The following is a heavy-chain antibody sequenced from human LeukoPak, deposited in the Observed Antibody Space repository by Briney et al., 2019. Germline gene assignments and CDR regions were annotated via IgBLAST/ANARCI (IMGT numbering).Heavy chain of an antibody. CDR1: GGSISSYY. D-gene: IGHD1-26*01. V-gene: IGHV4-59*01. J-gene: IGHJ6*03. Sequence: PSETLSLTCTVSGGSISSYYWSWIRQPPGKGLEWIGYIYYSGSTNYNPSLKSRVTISVGTSKNQFSLKLSSVTAADTAVYYCARVSGSSGDYYYYYMDVWGKGTTVTVSS. CDR2: IYYSGST. CDR3: ARVSGSSGDYYYYYMDV.